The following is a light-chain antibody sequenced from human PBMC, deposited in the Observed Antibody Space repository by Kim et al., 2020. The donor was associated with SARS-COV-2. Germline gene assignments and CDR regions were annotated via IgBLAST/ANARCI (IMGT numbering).Light chain of an antibody. Sequence: SASVGDRVTITCRASQSINNWLAWYQQKPGKAPKLLIYKASSLGNGVPSRFSGSGSGTEFTLTISSLQPDDFATYYCQQFNSSPRTFGQGTKLEI. J-gene: IGKJ2*01. V-gene: IGKV1-5*03. CDR2: KAS. CDR1: QSINNW. CDR3: QQFNSSPRT.